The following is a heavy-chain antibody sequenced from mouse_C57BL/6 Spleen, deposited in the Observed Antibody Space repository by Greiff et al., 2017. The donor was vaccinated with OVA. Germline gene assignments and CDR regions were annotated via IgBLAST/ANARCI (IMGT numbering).Heavy chain of an antibody. Sequence: QVQLQQSGPELVKPGASVKISCKASGYAFSSSWMNWVKQRPGKGLEWIGRIYPGDGDTNYNGKFKGKATLTADKSSSTAYMQLSSLTSEDSAVYFCAYYSNDYWGQGTTLTVSS. CDR3: AYYSNDY. D-gene: IGHD2-5*01. J-gene: IGHJ2*01. CDR2: IYPGDGDT. CDR1: GYAFSSSW. V-gene: IGHV1-82*01.